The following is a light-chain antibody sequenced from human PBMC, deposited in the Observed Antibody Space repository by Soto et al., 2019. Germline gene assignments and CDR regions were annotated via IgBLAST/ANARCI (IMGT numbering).Light chain of an antibody. Sequence: EIVMTQSPATLSVSPGERATLSCRASQGVSSNLAWYQQKPGQAPRLLIYGASTRATGIPARFSGSGSGTDVALTISSRQSEDFAVYYCQQYNNWGTFGQGTKVEI. J-gene: IGKJ1*01. CDR3: QQYNNWGT. CDR2: GAS. CDR1: QGVSSN. V-gene: IGKV3-15*01.